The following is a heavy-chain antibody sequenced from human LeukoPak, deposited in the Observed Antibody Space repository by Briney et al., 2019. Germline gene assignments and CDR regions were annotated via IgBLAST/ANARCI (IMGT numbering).Heavy chain of an antibody. V-gene: IGHV1-46*01. CDR1: GYTFTSYY. Sequence: ASVKVSCKASGYTFTSYYMHWVRQAPGQGLEWMGIINPSGGSTSYAQKFQGRVTMTRDTSTSTVYMELSSLRSEDTAVYYRARGRSTYYYDSSGYYSQLFDYWGQGTLVTVSS. CDR2: INPSGGST. D-gene: IGHD3-22*01. CDR3: ARGRSTYYYDSSGYYSQLFDY. J-gene: IGHJ4*02.